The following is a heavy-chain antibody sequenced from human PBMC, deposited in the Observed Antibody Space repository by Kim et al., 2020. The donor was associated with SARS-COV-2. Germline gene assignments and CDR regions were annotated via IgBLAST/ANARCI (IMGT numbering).Heavy chain of an antibody. Sequence: ASVKVSCRASGYTFTSYDINWVRQATGQGPEWMGWVNPNSGNSGYAQKFQGRLKMTTKTAINTAYMELSRLRSEDTAVYYCATGPSGWYDFWGQGTLVTVPS. CDR2: VNPNSGNS. D-gene: IGHD6-19*01. CDR1: GYTFTSYD. V-gene: IGHV1-8*01. CDR3: ATGPSGWYDF. J-gene: IGHJ4*02.